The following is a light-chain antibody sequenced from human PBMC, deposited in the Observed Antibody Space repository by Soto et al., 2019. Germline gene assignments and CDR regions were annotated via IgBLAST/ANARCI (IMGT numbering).Light chain of an antibody. J-gene: IGLJ2*01. V-gene: IGLV2-8*01. Sequence: QSALTQPPSASRSPGQSVTISCTGTSSDVGGYNYVSWYQQHPGKAPKLMIYEVTKRPSGVPDRFSGSKSGNTASLTVSGLQAEDEADYYCSSYAGSNNLYVVFGGGTKLTVL. CDR2: EVT. CDR3: SSYAGSNNLYVV. CDR1: SSDVGGYNY.